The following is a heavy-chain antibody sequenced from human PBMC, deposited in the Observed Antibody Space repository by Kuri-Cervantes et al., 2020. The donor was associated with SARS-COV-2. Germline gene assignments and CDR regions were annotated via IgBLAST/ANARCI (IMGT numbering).Heavy chain of an antibody. CDR2: ISSNGGST. J-gene: IGHJ4*02. V-gene: IGHV3-64*04. Sequence: GESLKISCSASGFTFSSYAMHWVRQAPGKGLEYVSAISSNGGSTYYADSVKGRFTISRDNSKNTLYLQMNSLRAEDAAVYYCARGSSGYDLTFDYWGQGTLVTVSS. D-gene: IGHD5-12*01. CDR1: GFTFSSYA. CDR3: ARGSSGYDLTFDY.